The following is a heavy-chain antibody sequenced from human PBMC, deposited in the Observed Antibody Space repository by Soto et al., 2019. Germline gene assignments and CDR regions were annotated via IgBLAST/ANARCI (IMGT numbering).Heavy chain of an antibody. J-gene: IGHJ5*02. CDR2: IYYSGST. V-gene: IGHV4-31*03. CDR1: GGSISSGGYY. CDR3: ARALYYDSSGYFAWFDP. Sequence: ASETLSLTCTVSGGSISSGGYYWSWIRQHPGKGLEWIGYIYYSGSTYYNPSLKSRVTISVDTSKNQFSLKLSSVTAADTAVYYCARALYYDSSGYFAWFDPWGQGTLVTVSS. D-gene: IGHD3-22*01.